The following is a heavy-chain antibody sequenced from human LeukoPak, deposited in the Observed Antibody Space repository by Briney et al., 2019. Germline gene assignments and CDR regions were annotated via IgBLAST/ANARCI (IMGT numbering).Heavy chain of an antibody. CDR2: ISSSSSYI. CDR1: GFTFSTYW. V-gene: IGHV3-21*01. J-gene: IGHJ4*02. D-gene: IGHD3-22*01. CDR3: ARDSYYDSSGSDY. Sequence: GGSLRLSCSASGFTFSTYWMSWVRQAPGKGLEWVSSISSSSSYIYYADSVKGRFTISRDNAKNSLYLQMSSLRAEDTAVYYCARDSYYDSSGSDYWGQGTLVTVSS.